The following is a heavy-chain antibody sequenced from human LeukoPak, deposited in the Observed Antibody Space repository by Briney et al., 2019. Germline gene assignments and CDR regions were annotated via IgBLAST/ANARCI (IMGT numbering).Heavy chain of an antibody. D-gene: IGHD1-26*01. CDR3: ARSVGGATRYYFDY. Sequence: GASVKVSCKASGGTFSSYAISWVRQAPGQGLEWMGGIIPIFGTANYAQKFQGRVTITTDESTSTAYMELSSLRSEDTAVYYCARSVGGATRYYFDYWGQGTLVTVSS. V-gene: IGHV1-69*05. J-gene: IGHJ4*02. CDR1: GGTFSSYA. CDR2: IIPIFGTA.